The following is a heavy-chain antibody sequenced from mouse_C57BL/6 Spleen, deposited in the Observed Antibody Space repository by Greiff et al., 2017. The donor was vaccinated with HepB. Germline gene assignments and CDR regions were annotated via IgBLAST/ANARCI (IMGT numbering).Heavy chain of an antibody. Sequence: QVQLQQPGAELVRPGSSVKLSCKASGYTFTSYWMDWVKQRPGQGLEWIGNIYPSDSETHYNQKFKDKATLTVDKSSSTAYMQLSSLTSEDSAVYYCARKKDYYGSSWDFDYWGQGTTRTVSS. V-gene: IGHV1-61*01. CDR1: GYTFTSYW. D-gene: IGHD1-1*01. J-gene: IGHJ2*01. CDR2: IYPSDSET. CDR3: ARKKDYYGSSWDFDY.